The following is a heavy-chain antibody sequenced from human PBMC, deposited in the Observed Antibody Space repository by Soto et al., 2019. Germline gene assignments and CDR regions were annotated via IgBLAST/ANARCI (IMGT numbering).Heavy chain of an antibody. Sequence: SETLSLTCTVSGGSISRYYWSWIRQPPGKGLEWIGYIYYTGSTSYNPSLKSRVTISVHTSNSQFSLELSSVTAADTAVYYCARGLITGSHYSGGWYYFDSWGQGTQVTVSS. D-gene: IGHD6-19*01. V-gene: IGHV4-59*12. J-gene: IGHJ4*02. CDR3: ARGLITGSHYSGGWYYFDS. CDR2: IYYTGST. CDR1: GGSISRYY.